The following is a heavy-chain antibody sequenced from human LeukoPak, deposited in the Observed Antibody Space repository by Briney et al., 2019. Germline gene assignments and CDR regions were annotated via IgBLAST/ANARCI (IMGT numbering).Heavy chain of an antibody. CDR1: GFTFSSYS. CDR3: VRDGSFGLDF. Sequence: PGGSLRLSCAASGFTFSSYSMNWVRQAPGKGLEWVSSISSSSSYIYYADSVKGRFTISRDKTKNSLYLQMNTLRAEDTAVYYCVRDGSFGLDFWGQGTLVTVSS. CDR2: ISSSSSYI. J-gene: IGHJ4*02. D-gene: IGHD1-26*01. V-gene: IGHV3-21*01.